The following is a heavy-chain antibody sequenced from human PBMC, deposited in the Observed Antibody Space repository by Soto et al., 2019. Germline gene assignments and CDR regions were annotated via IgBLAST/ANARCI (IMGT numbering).Heavy chain of an antibody. V-gene: IGHV3-23*01. D-gene: IGHD4-4*01. CDR1: GFTFSSYA. Sequence: GGSLRLSCAASGFTFSSYAMSWVRQAPGKGLEWVSAISGSGGSTYYADSVKGRFTISRDNSKNTLYLQMNSLRAEDTAVYYSTTAHRENYYYYYMDVWGKGTTVTVSS. J-gene: IGHJ6*03. CDR2: ISGSGGST. CDR3: TTAHRENYYYYYMDV.